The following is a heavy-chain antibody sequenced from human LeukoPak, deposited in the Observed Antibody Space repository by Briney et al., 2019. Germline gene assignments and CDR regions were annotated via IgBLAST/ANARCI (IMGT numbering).Heavy chain of an antibody. J-gene: IGHJ4*02. CDR3: VRDRGYSTFDY. D-gene: IGHD3-22*01. Sequence: GGFLRLSCEASGFVFGHSWMSWVRQAPGKGLEWVANINLDGSEINYLDSLTGRLTISRDNAKDSLYLQMNGLRAEDTAVYFCVRDRGYSTFDYWGQGTLVTVSS. CDR1: GFVFGHSW. V-gene: IGHV3-7*03. CDR2: INLDGSEI.